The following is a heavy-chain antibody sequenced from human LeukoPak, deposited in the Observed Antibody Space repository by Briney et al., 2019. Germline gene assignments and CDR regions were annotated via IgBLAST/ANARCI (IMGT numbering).Heavy chain of an antibody. Sequence: GGSLRLSCAASGFTFSNYAMSWVRQAPGKGLEWVSAVNDRGTYYADSVKGRFTISRDNSKNTLYLQMNSLKASDTAMYYCARSYQDGYCSSTSCPMDVWGQGTTVTVSS. CDR1: GFTFSNYA. J-gene: IGHJ6*02. V-gene: IGHV3-23*01. D-gene: IGHD2-2*01. CDR3: ARSYQDGYCSSTSCPMDV. CDR2: VNDRGT.